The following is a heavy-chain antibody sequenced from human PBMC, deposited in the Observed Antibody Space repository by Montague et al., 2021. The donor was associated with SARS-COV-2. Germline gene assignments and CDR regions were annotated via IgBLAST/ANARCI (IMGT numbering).Heavy chain of an antibody. J-gene: IGHJ4*02. CDR2: RYYRSERYY. CDR1: GDSVGGEAAA. Sequence: CAISGDSVGGEAAARSWVEHTPSLHLRWLVGRYYRSERYYDYAVPVKSRMTISPDTSKNQFSLQLSSVTPEDRAVYYCARDPRYSLSWSFDYWGQGTLVTVSS. V-gene: IGHV6-1*01. CDR3: ARDPRYSLSWSFDY. D-gene: IGHD6-13*01.